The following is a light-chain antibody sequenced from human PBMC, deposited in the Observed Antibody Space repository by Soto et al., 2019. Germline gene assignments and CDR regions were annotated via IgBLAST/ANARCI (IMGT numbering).Light chain of an antibody. CDR1: SIDVGAYND. Sequence: QSALTQPASVSGSPGQSITISCTGTSIDVGAYNDVSWYQHHPDRAPKLIIYNVNNRPSGVSNRFSGSKSGNTASLTISGLQAEDEADYYCSSYTRIVTLVSGGGTKLTVL. CDR2: NVN. V-gene: IGLV2-14*03. J-gene: IGLJ3*02. CDR3: SSYTRIVTLV.